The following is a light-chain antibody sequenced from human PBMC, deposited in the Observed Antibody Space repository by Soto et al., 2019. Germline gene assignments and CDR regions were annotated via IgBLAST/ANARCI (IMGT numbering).Light chain of an antibody. Sequence: DIQMTQSPSTLSASIGDRVTITCRASQSLSGWLAWYQQKPGKAPKLLIYDASNLESGVPSRFSGSGSGTEFTLTIISLQPDDCATYYCQQYNRYSSFTFGQGTNLEIK. CDR3: QQYNRYSSFT. CDR2: DAS. V-gene: IGKV1-5*01. J-gene: IGKJ2*01. CDR1: QSLSGW.